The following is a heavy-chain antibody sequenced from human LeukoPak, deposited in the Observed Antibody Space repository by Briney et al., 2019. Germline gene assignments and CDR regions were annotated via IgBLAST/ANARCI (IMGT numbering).Heavy chain of an antibody. Sequence: GGSLRLSCAASGFTFSSYWMHWVRHAPGKGLVWVSGINSDGSYTTYADSVKGRFTISRDNAKNTLYLQVNSLRAEDTAVYYCARVRVEMSTNYWGQGTLVTVSS. CDR1: GFTFSSYW. CDR3: ARVRVEMSTNY. V-gene: IGHV3-74*01. D-gene: IGHD5-24*01. CDR2: INSDGSYT. J-gene: IGHJ4*02.